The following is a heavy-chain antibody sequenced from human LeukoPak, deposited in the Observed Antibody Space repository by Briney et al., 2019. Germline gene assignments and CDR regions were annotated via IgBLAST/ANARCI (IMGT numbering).Heavy chain of an antibody. CDR2: MIGSGGNT. D-gene: IGHD3-16*01. CDR1: GFTFSSYA. CDR3: AKDSLPSYGGYFDY. J-gene: IGHJ4*02. Sequence: GSLRLSCAASGFTFSSYAVSWVRPAPGKGLQWVSGMIGSGGNTYYADSVKGRFTISRDISKNTLYLQMNSLRAEDTALYYCAKDSLPSYGGYFDYWGQGTLVTVSS. V-gene: IGHV3-23*01.